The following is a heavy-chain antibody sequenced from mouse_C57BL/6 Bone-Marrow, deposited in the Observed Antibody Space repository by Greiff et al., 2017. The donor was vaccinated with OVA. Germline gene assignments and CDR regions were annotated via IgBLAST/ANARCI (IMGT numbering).Heavy chain of an antibody. J-gene: IGHJ4*01. D-gene: IGHD1-1*02. CDR1: GYTFTSYW. V-gene: IGHV1-61*01. CDR2: IYPSDSET. Sequence: QVQLQQPGAELVRPGSSVKLSCKASGYTFTSYWMDWVKQRPGQGLEWIGNIYPSDSETNYNQKFKDKATLTVDKSSSTAYMQLSSLTSEDSAVYYCARRRWDAMDYWGQGTSVTVSS. CDR3: ARRRWDAMDY.